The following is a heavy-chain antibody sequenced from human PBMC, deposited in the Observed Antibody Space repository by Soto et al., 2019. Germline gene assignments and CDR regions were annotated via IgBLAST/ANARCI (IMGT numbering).Heavy chain of an antibody. D-gene: IGHD3-22*01. CDR1: GFTFSSYS. J-gene: IGHJ4*02. CDR2: ISSSSSTI. CDR3: ARDPFYDSSAIGDY. Sequence: EVQLVESGGGLVQPGGSLRLSCAASGFTFSSYSMNWVRQAPGKGLEWVSYISSSSSTIYYADSVKGRFTISRDNDKNSLYLQMNSLRDEDTAVYYCARDPFYDSSAIGDYWGQGTLVTVSS. V-gene: IGHV3-48*02.